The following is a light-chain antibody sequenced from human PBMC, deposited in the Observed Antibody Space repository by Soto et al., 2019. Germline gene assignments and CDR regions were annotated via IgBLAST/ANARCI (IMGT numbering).Light chain of an antibody. CDR2: DAS. CDR1: QTISTW. Sequence: DIQVTQYPPTLSASVGDRVTITCRASQTISTWMAWYQQKPGKAPKLLVYDASTLQSGVASRFSGSGSGTEFTLTISSLQPDDFATYYCQQYNSYWTFGQGTKVDI. CDR3: QQYNSYWT. J-gene: IGKJ1*01. V-gene: IGKV1-5*01.